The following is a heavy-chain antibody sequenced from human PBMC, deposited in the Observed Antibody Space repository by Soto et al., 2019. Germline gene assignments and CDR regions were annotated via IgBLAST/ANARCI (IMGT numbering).Heavy chain of an antibody. CDR2: TYYRSKWNN. J-gene: IGHJ4*02. V-gene: IGHV6-1*01. CDR1: GDSVSSNSAA. D-gene: IGHD6-13*01. CDR3: AREGGDSSSWYSDY. Sequence: SQTLSLTCAISGDSVSSNSAAWSWVRQSPSRGLEWLGRTYYRSKWNNDYAVSVKRRITINPDTSKNQFSLQLNSVTPEDTAVYYCAREGGDSSSWYSDYWGQGTLVTVS.